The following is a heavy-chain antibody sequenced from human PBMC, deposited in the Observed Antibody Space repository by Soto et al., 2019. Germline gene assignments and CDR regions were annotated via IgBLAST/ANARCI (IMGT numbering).Heavy chain of an antibody. Sequence: GGSLRLSCAASGFTFSRYSVHWVRQAPGKGLEWVAAISYDETNESYADSVKGRFTISRDNSKNTMFLQMSSLRPEDTAVYFCSRAPFDRSGYFAYWGQGTLVTVSS. CDR2: ISYDETNE. CDR3: SRAPFDRSGYFAY. J-gene: IGHJ4*02. V-gene: IGHV3-30-3*01. CDR1: GFTFSRYS. D-gene: IGHD3-22*01.